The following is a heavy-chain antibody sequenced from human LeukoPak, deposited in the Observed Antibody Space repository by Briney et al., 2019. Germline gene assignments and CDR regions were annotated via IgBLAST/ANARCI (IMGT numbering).Heavy chain of an antibody. J-gene: IGHJ4*02. CDR3: ARQTRRYFDY. Sequence: SETLSLTCTVSGGSISSYYWSLIRQPPGKGLEWIGYIYYSGSTNYNPSLKSRVTISVDTSKNQFSLKLSSVTAADTAVYYCARQTRRYFDYWGQGTLVTVSS. CDR2: IYYSGST. CDR1: GGSISSYY. V-gene: IGHV4-59*08.